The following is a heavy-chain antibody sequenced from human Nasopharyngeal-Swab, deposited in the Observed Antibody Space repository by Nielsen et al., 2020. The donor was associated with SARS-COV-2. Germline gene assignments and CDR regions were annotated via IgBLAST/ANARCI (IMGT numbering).Heavy chain of an antibody. V-gene: IGHV3-30*04. CDR2: ISYDGSDQ. D-gene: IGHD4-17*01. J-gene: IGHJ6*02. Sequence: GGSLRLSCVASGFNFHTYALHWVRQAPGKGLEWVAIISYDGSDQFYADSVKGRFTVSRDSSKNTLYLQMSSLTREDTAIYYCARGKDGVYYYYGMDVWGQGTTVTSP. CDR3: ARGKDGVYYYYGMDV. CDR1: GFNFHTYA.